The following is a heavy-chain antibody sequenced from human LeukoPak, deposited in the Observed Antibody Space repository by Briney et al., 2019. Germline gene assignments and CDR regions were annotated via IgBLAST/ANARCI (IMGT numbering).Heavy chain of an antibody. CDR2: MNPNSGNT. CDR1: GYTFTSYD. D-gene: IGHD5-18*01. CDR3: ARASGDSYGDY. J-gene: IGHJ4*02. Sequence: ASVTVSCKASGYTFTSYDISWVRQATGQGLEWMGWMNPNSGNTGYAQKFQGRVTMTRNASISTAYMELSSLRSEDTAVYYCARASGDSYGDYWGQGTLVTVSS. V-gene: IGHV1-8*01.